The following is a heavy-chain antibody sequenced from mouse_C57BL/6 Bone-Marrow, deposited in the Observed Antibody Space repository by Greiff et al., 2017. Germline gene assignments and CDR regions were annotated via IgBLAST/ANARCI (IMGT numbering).Heavy chain of an antibody. J-gene: IGHJ4*01. CDR3: ARGPYYYGSSYDDDAMDY. Sequence: VQLQQSGPELVKPGASVKLSCKASGYTFTSYDINWVKQRPGQGLEWIGWIYPGDGSTTYNEKFKGKATLTVDTSSSTAYMELHSLTSEDTAVYCCARGPYYYGSSYDDDAMDYWGQGTSVTVSS. D-gene: IGHD1-1*01. CDR2: IYPGDGST. CDR1: GYTFTSYD. V-gene: IGHV1-85*01.